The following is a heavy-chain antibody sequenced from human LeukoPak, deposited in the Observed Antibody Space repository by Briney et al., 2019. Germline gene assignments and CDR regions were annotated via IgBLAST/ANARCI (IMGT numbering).Heavy chain of an antibody. D-gene: IGHD6-13*01. CDR3: AKDIEKIAAADLVDY. V-gene: IGHV3-43*01. J-gene: IGHJ4*02. Sequence: GGSLRLSCVASGFTFDDYPMHWVRQAPGKGLEWVSLISWDGRSTYYADSVKGRFTMSRDNSKNSLYLQMNSLRTEDTALYYCAKDIEKIAAADLVDYWGQGTLVTVSS. CDR1: GFTFDDYP. CDR2: ISWDGRST.